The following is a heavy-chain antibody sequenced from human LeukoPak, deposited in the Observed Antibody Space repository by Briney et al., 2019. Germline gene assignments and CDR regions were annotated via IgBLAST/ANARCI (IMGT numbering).Heavy chain of an antibody. J-gene: IGHJ4*02. V-gene: IGHV4-39*07. CDR3: ASEPKYDFWSGYYFY. CDR1: GGSISTSNYY. CDR2: IFYSGST. D-gene: IGHD3-3*01. Sequence: PSETLSLTCTVSGGSISTSNYYWGWIRQPPGKGLEWIGNIFYSGSTYYSPSLRSRVTISLDTSRNQFSLKLSSVTAADTAVYYCASEPKYDFWSGYYFYWGQGTLVTVSS.